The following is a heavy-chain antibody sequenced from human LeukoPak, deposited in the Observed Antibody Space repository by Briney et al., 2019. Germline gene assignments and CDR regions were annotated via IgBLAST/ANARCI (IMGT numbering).Heavy chain of an antibody. V-gene: IGHV3-23*05. CDR1: GVTFSSYD. J-gene: IGHJ3*02. Sequence: AGSLRLSCAASGVTFSSYDLNWVRQTPGKGLEWVSTIHTGGETTYYAESVRGRFSISRDNSKNALYLQMHSLSAEDTAVYYCARRSQGAFDIWGQGTMVIVSS. D-gene: IGHD1-26*01. CDR2: IHTGGETT. CDR3: ARRSQGAFDI.